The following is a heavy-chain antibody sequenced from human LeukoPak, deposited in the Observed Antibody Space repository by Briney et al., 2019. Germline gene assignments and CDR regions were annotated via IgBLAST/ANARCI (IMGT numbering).Heavy chain of an antibody. CDR3: ARHDAGIAARPFDN. CDR2: ISNSGST. CDR1: GGSISSHY. D-gene: IGHD6-6*01. V-gene: IGHV4-59*08. J-gene: IGHJ4*02. Sequence: SETLSLTCTVSGGSISSHYWTWIRQSPVKGLEWIGDISNSGSTSYNPSLKSRVTISIDTSKNQFSLKLSSVTAADTAVYYCARHDAGIAARPFDNWGQGTLVTVSS.